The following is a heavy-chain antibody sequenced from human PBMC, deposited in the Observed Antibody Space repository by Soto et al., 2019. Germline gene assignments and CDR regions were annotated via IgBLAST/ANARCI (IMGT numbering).Heavy chain of an antibody. CDR1: GYTFTSYG. V-gene: IGHV1-18*01. CDR3: AREGYMCGRCYCHRDWFDP. CDR2: ISAYNGNT. Sequence: ASVKVSCKASGYTFTSYGISWVRQAPGQGLEWMGWISAYNGNTNYAQKLQGRVTMTTDTSTSTAYMELRSLRSDDTAVYYCAREGYMCGRCYCHRDWFDPWTQRNLVPGSS. J-gene: IGHJ5*01. D-gene: IGHD2-15*01.